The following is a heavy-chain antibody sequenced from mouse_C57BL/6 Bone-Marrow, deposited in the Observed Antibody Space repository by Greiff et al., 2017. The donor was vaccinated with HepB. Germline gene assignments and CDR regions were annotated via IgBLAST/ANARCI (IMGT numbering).Heavy chain of an antibody. J-gene: IGHJ3*01. Sequence: QVQLKESGPGLVQPSQSLSITCTVSGFSLTSYGVHWVRQSPGKGLEWLGVIWSGGSTDYNAAFISRLSISKDNSKSQVFFKMNSLQADDTAIYCCAVYDGYYVGFAYWGQGTLVTVSA. CDR1: GFSLTSYG. CDR3: AVYDGYYVGFAY. CDR2: IWSGGST. V-gene: IGHV2-2*01. D-gene: IGHD2-3*01.